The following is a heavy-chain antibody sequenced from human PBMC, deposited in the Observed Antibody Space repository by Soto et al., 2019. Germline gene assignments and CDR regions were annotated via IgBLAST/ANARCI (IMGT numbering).Heavy chain of an antibody. CDR3: ARVVPAAKSLYYYGMDV. Sequence: PSETLSLTCAVYGGSFSGYYWSWIRQPPGKGLEWIGEINHSGSTNYNPSLKSRVTILVDTSKNQFSLKLSSVTAADTAVYYCARVVPAAKSLYYYGMDVWGQGTTVTVSS. D-gene: IGHD2-2*01. V-gene: IGHV4-34*01. CDR2: INHSGST. CDR1: GGSFSGYY. J-gene: IGHJ6*02.